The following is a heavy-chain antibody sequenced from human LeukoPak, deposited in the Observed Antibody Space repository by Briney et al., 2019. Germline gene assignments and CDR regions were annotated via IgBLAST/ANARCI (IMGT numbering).Heavy chain of an antibody. V-gene: IGHV3-30*04. CDR2: ISYDGRDK. CDR3: ATYYGSGGYYPRDYYYMDV. CDR1: GFTFSTYA. D-gene: IGHD3-10*01. J-gene: IGHJ6*03. Sequence: GGSLRLSCAASGFTFSTYAMHWVRQAPGKGLEWVAIISYDGRDKDYADSVKGRFTISRDNSKNTLYLQTSSLRAEDTAMYYCATYYGSGGYYPRDYYYMDVWGKGTTVTVSS.